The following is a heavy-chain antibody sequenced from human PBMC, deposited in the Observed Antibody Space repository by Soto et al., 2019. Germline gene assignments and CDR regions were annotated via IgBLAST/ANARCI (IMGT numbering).Heavy chain of an antibody. CDR3: ARDPGSGTFDP. J-gene: IGHJ5*02. V-gene: IGHV3-11*06. CDR2: ISSSSSYT. Sequence: VQLVESGGGLVKPGGSLRLSCAASGFTFNDYYMSWIRQAPGKGLEWVSYISSSSSYTNYADSVKGRFTISRDNAKNSLYLQMNSLRAEDTAMYYCARDPGSGTFDPWGQGTLVTVSS. CDR1: GFTFNDYY. D-gene: IGHD3-10*01.